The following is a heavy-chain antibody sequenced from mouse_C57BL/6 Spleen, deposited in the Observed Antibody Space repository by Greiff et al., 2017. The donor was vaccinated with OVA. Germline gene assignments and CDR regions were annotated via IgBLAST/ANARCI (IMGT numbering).Heavy chain of an antibody. V-gene: IGHV14-4*01. CDR2: IDPENGDT. Sequence: EVMLVESGAELVRPGASVKLSCTASGFNIKDDYMHWVKQRPEQGLEWIGWIDPENGDTEYASKFQGKATITADTSSNTAYLQLSSLTSEDTAVYYCTSAEGFAYWGQGTLVTVSA. CDR3: TSAEGFAY. J-gene: IGHJ3*01. CDR1: GFNIKDDY. D-gene: IGHD1-2*01.